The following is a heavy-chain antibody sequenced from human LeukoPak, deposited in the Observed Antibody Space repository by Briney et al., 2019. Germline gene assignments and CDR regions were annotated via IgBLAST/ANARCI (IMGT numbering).Heavy chain of an antibody. CDR3: ARDQGGNYFN. CDR1: GYYISSGYY. J-gene: IGHJ4*02. CDR2: IYQSGST. V-gene: IGHV4-38-2*02. Sequence: SETLSLTCTVSGYYISSGYYWGWIRQPPGKGLDWIGSIYQSGSTYYNPSLKSRVTISVDTSKNQFSLKLSSVTAADTAVYFCARDQGGNYFNWGQGTLVTVSS. D-gene: IGHD1-7*01.